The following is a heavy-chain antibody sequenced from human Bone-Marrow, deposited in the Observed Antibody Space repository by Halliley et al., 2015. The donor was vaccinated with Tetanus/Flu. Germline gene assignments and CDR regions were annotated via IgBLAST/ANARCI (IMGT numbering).Heavy chain of an antibody. V-gene: IGHV3-23*01. CDR2: ISNSGDAT. J-gene: IGHJ4*02. CDR3: AKFPPYSNFFDY. Sequence: STISNSGDATYYADSGKGRFTISRDTSKNPLYLQRSSLRAEDTAVYYCAKFPPYSNFFDYWGQGTLVTVSS. D-gene: IGHD4-4*01.